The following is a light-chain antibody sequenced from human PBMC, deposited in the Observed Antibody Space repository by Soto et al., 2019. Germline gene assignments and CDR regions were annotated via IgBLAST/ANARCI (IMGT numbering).Light chain of an antibody. CDR2: EVS. J-gene: IGLJ1*01. CDR3: SSYTTSSTRV. CDR1: SSDVGGYNY. V-gene: IGLV2-14*01. Sequence: QSALTQPASVSGSPGQSITISCTGTSSDVGGYNYVSWYQQHPGKAPKLMIYEVSNRPSGVSNRFSGSKSGNTASLTISGLQAEDEADYYYSSYTTSSTRVFGPGTKLTVL.